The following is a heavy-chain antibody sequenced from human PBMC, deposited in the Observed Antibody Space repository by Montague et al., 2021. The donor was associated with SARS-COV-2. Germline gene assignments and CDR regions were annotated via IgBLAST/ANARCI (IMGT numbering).Heavy chain of an antibody. J-gene: IGHJ5*02. CDR3: ARVPPRLRTIFGAAPPWFDP. V-gene: IGHV3-48*03. CDR1: GFTFSSYE. CDR2: ISSSGSTI. Sequence: SLRLSCSASGFTFSSYEMNWVRQAPGKGLEWVSYISSSGSTIYYXDSVKGRFTISRDNAKNSLYLQMNSLRAEDTAVYYCARVPPRLRTIFGAAPPWFDPWGQGTLVTVSS. D-gene: IGHD3-3*01.